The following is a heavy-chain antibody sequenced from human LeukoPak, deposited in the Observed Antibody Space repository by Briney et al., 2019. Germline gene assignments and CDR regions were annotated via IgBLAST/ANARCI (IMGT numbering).Heavy chain of an antibody. Sequence: HTGGSLRLSCAASGFTFSSYGMSWVRQAPGKGLEWVSAISGSGGSTYYADSVKGRFTISRDNSKNTLYLQMNSLRAEDTAVYYCARQGAGYDEPIDYWGQGTLVTVSS. D-gene: IGHD5-12*01. CDR3: ARQGAGYDEPIDY. J-gene: IGHJ4*02. CDR2: ISGSGGST. V-gene: IGHV3-23*01. CDR1: GFTFSSYG.